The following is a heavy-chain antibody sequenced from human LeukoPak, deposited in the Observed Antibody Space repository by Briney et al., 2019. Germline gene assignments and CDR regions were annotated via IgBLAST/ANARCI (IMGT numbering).Heavy chain of an antibody. CDR1: GFTFSSYA. J-gene: IGHJ4*02. CDR2: ISGSGGST. V-gene: IGHV3-23*01. Sequence: GGSLRLSCAASGFTFSSYAMSWVRRAPGKGLEWVSAISGSGGSTYYADSVKGRFTISRDNSKNTLYLQMNSLRAEDTAVYYCAKDGPYYDILTGSSIDYWGQGTLVTVSS. D-gene: IGHD3-9*01. CDR3: AKDGPYYDILTGSSIDY.